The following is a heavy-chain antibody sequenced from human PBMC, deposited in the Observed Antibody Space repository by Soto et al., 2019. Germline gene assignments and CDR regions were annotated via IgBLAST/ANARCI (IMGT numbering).Heavy chain of an antibody. CDR1: AFIFSDHS. CDR2: IGDTGTII. V-gene: IGHV3-21*01. CDR3: ARDQRYLRQGYSEY. D-gene: IGHD4-4*01. Sequence: EVQLVESGGGLVKPGGSLRLSCVGSAFIFSDHSMNWVRQAPGKGLEWVTSIGDTGTIIYYADSVKGRFTISRDNAKNSLFLQMDSLRPEDTAVYYCARDQRYLRQGYSEYWGQGTLVTVSS. J-gene: IGHJ4*02.